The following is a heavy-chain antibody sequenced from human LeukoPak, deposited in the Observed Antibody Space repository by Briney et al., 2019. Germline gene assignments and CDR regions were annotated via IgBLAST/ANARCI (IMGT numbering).Heavy chain of an antibody. CDR3: ARRPPRVLLWFGESYNWFDP. D-gene: IGHD3-10*01. CDR2: INHSGST. Sequence: SETLSLTCAVYGGSFSGYYWSWIRQPPGKGLEWIGEINHSGSTNYNPSLKSRVTISVDTSKNQFSLKLSSVTAADTAVYYCARRPPRVLLWFGESYNWFDPWGQGTLVTVSS. V-gene: IGHV4-34*01. J-gene: IGHJ5*02. CDR1: GGSFSGYY.